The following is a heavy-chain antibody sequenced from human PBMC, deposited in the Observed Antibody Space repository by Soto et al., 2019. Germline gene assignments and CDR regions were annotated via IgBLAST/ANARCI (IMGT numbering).Heavy chain of an antibody. CDR1: GYTFTSYG. CDR2: ISAYNGNT. Sequence: ASVKVSGKASGYTFTSYGISWVRQAPGQGLEWMGWISAYNGNTNYAQKLQGRVTMTTDTSTSTAYMELRSLRSDDTAVYYCARDSGRYYDSSGFDAFDIWGQGTMVTVSS. V-gene: IGHV1-18*01. CDR3: ARDSGRYYDSSGFDAFDI. D-gene: IGHD3-22*01. J-gene: IGHJ3*02.